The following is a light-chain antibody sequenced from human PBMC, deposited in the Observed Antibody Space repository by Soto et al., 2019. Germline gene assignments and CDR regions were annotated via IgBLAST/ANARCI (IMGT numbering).Light chain of an antibody. CDR3: CEYAETFYV. Sequence: QSLRSQPRSVSGSPGQSFTISCTGTSRDVGSYKGVSWYQHHPGKVPKLMIYDVSERPSGVPDRFSGSKSGNTASLTISGLQAEDEAIYYCCEYAETFYVFGTGTKVTVL. V-gene: IGLV2-11*01. J-gene: IGLJ1*01. CDR1: SRDVGSYKG. CDR2: DVS.